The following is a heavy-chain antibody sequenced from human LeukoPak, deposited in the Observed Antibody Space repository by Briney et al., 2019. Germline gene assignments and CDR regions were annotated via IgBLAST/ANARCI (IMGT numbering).Heavy chain of an antibody. CDR1: RGSVSNGNYY. CDR3: ARDSLLRGSGWDYWYFDL. D-gene: IGHD6-25*01. Sequence: SETLSLTRTVSRGSVSNGNYYWSWIRQPPGKGLEWIGNMHYSGSTNYNPSLKSRVSISVDTSMNQFSLLLTSATAADTAVYYCARDSLLRGSGWDYWYFDLWGRGTLVTVSS. CDR2: MHYSGST. J-gene: IGHJ2*01. V-gene: IGHV4-61*01.